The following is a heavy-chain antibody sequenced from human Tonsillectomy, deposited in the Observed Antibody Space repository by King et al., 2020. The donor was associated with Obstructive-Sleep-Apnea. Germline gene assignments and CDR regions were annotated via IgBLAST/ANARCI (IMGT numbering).Heavy chain of an antibody. J-gene: IGHJ4*02. V-gene: IGHV4-31*03. CDR2: IYYSGST. Sequence: QVQLQESGPGLVKPSQTLSLTCTVSVGSISSGGYYWSWIRQHPGKGLQWIGYIYYSGSTYYNPSLKSRVTISVDTSKNQFSLRLRSVTAADTAVYYCARDRLGIFDYWGQGTPVTVSS. CDR1: VGSISSGGYY. CDR3: ARDRLGIFDY. D-gene: IGHD7-27*01.